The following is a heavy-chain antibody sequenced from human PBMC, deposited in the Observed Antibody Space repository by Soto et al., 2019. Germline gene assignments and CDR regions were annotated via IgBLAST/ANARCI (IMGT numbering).Heavy chain of an antibody. D-gene: IGHD3-3*01. CDR2: IYSSGST. Sequence: SETLSLTCTVTGGAISGYYWTWIRQSDGEGLEWIGRIYSSGSTNYNPSLKSRVTISLDTSMNYFSLRLSSVTAADTAVYYCARGHRFSDWFDPWGQGTLVTVSS. CDR1: GGAISGYY. V-gene: IGHV4-4*07. J-gene: IGHJ5*02. CDR3: ARGHRFSDWFDP.